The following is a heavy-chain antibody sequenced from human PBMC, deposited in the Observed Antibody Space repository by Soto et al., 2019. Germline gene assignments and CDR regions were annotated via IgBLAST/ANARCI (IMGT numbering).Heavy chain of an antibody. CDR3: ARGLTNDYYGGGWFDP. J-gene: IGHJ5*02. V-gene: IGHV4-59*01. Sequence: LTYTFSAGSSSSYSRSWIREPPGKGLEWIGYSYYSLSTNYNPSLKSRVTIAVDTSKNQFSLKLNSVTAADAAVYYCARGLTNDYYGGGWFDPWGQGTLVTVYS. D-gene: IGHD2-8*01. CDR1: AGSSSSYS. CDR2: SYYSLST.